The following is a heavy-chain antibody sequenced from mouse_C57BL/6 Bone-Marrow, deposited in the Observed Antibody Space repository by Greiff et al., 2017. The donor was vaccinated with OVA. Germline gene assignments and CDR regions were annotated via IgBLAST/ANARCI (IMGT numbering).Heavy chain of an antibody. CDR3: TTYRD. J-gene: IGHJ2*01. CDR2: VDPENGYT. V-gene: IGHV14-4*01. Sequence: VHVKQSGAELVRPGASVKLSCTASGFNIKDDYMHWVKQRPEQGLEWIGWVDPENGYTEYASKFQGKATITADTSSNTAYLQLSSLTSEDTAVYYCTTYRDWGQGTTLTVSS. CDR1: GFNIKDDY.